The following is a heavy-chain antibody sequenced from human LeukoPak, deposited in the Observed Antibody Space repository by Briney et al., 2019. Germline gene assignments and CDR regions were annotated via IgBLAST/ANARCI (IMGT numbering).Heavy chain of an antibody. V-gene: IGHV3-7*03. J-gene: IGHJ4*02. D-gene: IGHD2-15*01. Sequence: GGSLRLSCAASGFTFSSYWMSWVRQAPGKGLEWVANIKHDGSEKYYVDSVKGRFTISRDNAKNSLYLQMDSLRAEDTAVYYCARDGGYCSGGSCYDYWGQGTLVTVSS. CDR2: IKHDGSEK. CDR1: GFTFSSYW. CDR3: ARDGGYCSGGSCYDY.